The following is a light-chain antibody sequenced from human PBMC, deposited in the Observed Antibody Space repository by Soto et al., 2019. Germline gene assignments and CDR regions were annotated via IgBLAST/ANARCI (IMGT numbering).Light chain of an antibody. J-gene: IGKJ3*01. CDR1: RSVSDSSHNENY. Sequence: DIVMTQSPDSLAVSLGERATINCKSSRSVSDSSHNENYLAWYQQRPRQPPKLLIYWASTRESGVPDRFSGSGSGTDFTLPISSLQAEDVAVYYCQQYYTAQLTFGPGTKVDIK. CDR2: WAS. CDR3: QQYYTAQLT. V-gene: IGKV4-1*01.